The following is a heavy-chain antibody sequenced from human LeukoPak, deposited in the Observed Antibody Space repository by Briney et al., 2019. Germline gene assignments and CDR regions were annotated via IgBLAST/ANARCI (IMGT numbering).Heavy chain of an antibody. V-gene: IGHV3-30*02. CDR1: GFTFSSYG. Sequence: GGSLRLSCAASGFTFSSYGMHLVRQAPGKGLERVAFILYDGSNRYYAASVKCRFAISRDNSKNTLYLQMNSLRAEDTAVYYCARGPSGYHNTGGQGTLVTVSS. CDR3: ARGPSGYHNT. D-gene: IGHD5-12*01. J-gene: IGHJ4*02. CDR2: ILYDGSNR.